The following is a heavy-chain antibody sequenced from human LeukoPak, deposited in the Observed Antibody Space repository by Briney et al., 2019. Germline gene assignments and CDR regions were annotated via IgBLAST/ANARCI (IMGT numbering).Heavy chain of an antibody. J-gene: IGHJ4*02. CDR1: GYTFTGYY. D-gene: IGHD3-16*01. Sequence: ASVKVSCKASGYTFTGYYMHWVRQAPGQGLEWMGWINPNSGGTSYAQKFQGRVTMTRDTSISTAYMELGRLRSDDTAVYYCARSPTLYGNFDYWGQGTLVTVSS. CDR3: ARSPTLYGNFDY. V-gene: IGHV1-2*02. CDR2: INPNSGGT.